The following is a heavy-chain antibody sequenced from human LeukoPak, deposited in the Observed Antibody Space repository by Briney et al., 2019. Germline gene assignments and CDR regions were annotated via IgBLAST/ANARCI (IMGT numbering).Heavy chain of an antibody. V-gene: IGHV3-74*01. CDR3: ARAPSEIGGYYPEYFRH. Sequence: PGGSLRLSCAASGFTFSTYWMHWVRQAPGMGLVWVSRIKSDGGTNYADSVKGRFTISRDNAKKTVSLQMNSLRPEDTGVYYCARAPSEIGGYYPEYFRHWGQGTLVTVSS. CDR1: GFTFSTYW. J-gene: IGHJ1*01. D-gene: IGHD3-22*01. CDR2: IKSDGGT.